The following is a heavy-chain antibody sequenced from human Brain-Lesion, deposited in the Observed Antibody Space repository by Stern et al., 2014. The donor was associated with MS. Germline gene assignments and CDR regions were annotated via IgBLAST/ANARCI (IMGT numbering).Heavy chain of an antibody. Sequence: MQLVESGPGLVKPSGTLSLTCAVSGASISNTQWWTWVRQSPGKGLEWIGEIYQSGSANYNPSLRSRVTISGDRSKNSFSLKLNSVTAADTAVYYCARDPRRGGLSGYYHGMDVWGQGTTVTVSS. D-gene: IGHD3-10*01. CDR3: ARDPRRGGLSGYYHGMDV. CDR1: GASISNTQW. CDR2: IYQSGSA. V-gene: IGHV4-4*02. J-gene: IGHJ6*02.